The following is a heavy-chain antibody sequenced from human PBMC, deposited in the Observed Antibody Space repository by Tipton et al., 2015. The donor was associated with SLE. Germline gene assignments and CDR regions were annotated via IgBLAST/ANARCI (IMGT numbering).Heavy chain of an antibody. V-gene: IGHV4-59*11. CDR2: IYYSGST. CDR1: GGSISSHY. CDR3: ARGSGYGYGDDAFDI. D-gene: IGHD5-18*01. Sequence: TLSLTCTVSGGSISSHYWSWIRQPPGKGLEWIGYIYYSGSTNYNPSLKSRVTISVDTSKNQFSLRLSSVTAADTALYYCARGSGYGYGDDAFDIWGQGTMVTVSS. J-gene: IGHJ3*02.